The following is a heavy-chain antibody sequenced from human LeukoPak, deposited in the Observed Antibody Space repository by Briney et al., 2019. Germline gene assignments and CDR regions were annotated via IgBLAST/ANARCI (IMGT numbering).Heavy chain of an antibody. CDR3: ARDRAAMVDY. D-gene: IGHD5-18*01. V-gene: IGHV4-61*01. CDR2: IYYSGST. J-gene: IGHJ4*02. CDR1: GGSVSSGSYY. Sequence: PSETLSLTCTVSGGSVSSGSYYWSWIRQPPGTGLEWIGYIYYSGSTNYNPSLKSRVTISVDTSKNQFSLELSSVTAADTAVYYCARDRAAMVDYWGQGTLVTVSS.